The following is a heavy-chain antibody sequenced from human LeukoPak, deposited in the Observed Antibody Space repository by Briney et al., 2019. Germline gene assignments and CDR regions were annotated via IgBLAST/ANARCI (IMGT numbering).Heavy chain of an antibody. D-gene: IGHD3-10*01. Sequence: GGSLRLSCAASGFTFSSYWMSWVRQAPGKGLEWVANIKQDGSEKYYVDSVKGRFTISRDNAKNSLNLQMNSLRAEDTAVYYCARAGYGSGSYYHPSHLFDYWGQGTLVAVSS. CDR2: IKQDGSEK. J-gene: IGHJ4*02. CDR1: GFTFSSYW. CDR3: ARAGYGSGSYYHPSHLFDY. V-gene: IGHV3-7*01.